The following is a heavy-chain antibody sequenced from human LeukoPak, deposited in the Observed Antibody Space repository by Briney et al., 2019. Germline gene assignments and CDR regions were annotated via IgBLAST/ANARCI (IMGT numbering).Heavy chain of an antibody. Sequence: GGSLRLSCAASGFTFSSYSMNWVRQAPGKGLEWVSSISSSSYIYYADSVKGRFTISRDNAKNSLYLQMNSLRAEDTAVYYCARDGDYDSSHFDYWGQGTLVTVSS. CDR1: GFTFSSYS. D-gene: IGHD3-22*01. J-gene: IGHJ4*02. CDR3: ARDGDYDSSHFDY. CDR2: ISSSSYI. V-gene: IGHV3-21*01.